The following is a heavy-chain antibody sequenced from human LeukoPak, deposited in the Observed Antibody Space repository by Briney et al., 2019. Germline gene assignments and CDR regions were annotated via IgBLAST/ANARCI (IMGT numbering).Heavy chain of an antibody. Sequence: ASVKVSCKASGYTFTSYYMHWVRQASGQGLEWMGIINPSGGSTSYAQKFQGRVTMTRDMSTSTVYMELSSLRSEDTAVYYCARRHGQVEMATIASYYFDYWGQGTLVTVSS. CDR1: GYTFTSYY. CDR2: INPSGGST. V-gene: IGHV1-46*01. J-gene: IGHJ4*02. D-gene: IGHD5-24*01. CDR3: ARRHGQVEMATIASYYFDY.